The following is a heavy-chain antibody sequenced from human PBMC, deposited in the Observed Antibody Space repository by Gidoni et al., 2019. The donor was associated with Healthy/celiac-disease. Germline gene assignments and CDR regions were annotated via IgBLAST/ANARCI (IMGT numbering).Heavy chain of an antibody. J-gene: IGHJ3*02. D-gene: IGHD3-3*02. V-gene: IGHV3-33*01. CDR1: GFTFSSYG. CDR3: ARDPSIRAFDI. CDR2: IWYDGSNK. Sequence: QVQLVESGGGVVQPGRSLRLSCAASGFTFSSYGMHWVRQAPGKGLEWVAVIWYDGSNKYYADSVKGRFTISRDNSKNTLYLQMNSLRAEDTAVYYCARDPSIRAFDIWGQGTMVTVSS.